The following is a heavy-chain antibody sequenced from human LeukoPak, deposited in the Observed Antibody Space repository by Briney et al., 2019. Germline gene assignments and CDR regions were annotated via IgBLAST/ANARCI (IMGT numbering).Heavy chain of an antibody. J-gene: IGHJ4*02. Sequence: PGGSLRLSCTASGFTFSDYYMSWVRQAPGKGLEWVSVIYSGGSTYYADSVKGRFTISRDNSKNTLYLQMNSLRAEDTAVYYCAREYVWGSYRLDYWGQGTLVTVSS. CDR2: IYSGGST. CDR3: AREYVWGSYRLDY. CDR1: GFTFSDYY. V-gene: IGHV3-53*01. D-gene: IGHD3-16*02.